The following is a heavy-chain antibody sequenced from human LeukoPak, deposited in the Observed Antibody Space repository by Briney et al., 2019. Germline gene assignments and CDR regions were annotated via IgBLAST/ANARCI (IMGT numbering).Heavy chain of an antibody. V-gene: IGHV3-30*04. J-gene: IGHJ3*02. CDR2: ISYDGSSK. CDR3: ARDKDCGSTTGFNAVDI. D-gene: IGHD2-2*01. CDR1: GFTFSTYE. Sequence: TGGSLRLSCEASGFTFSTYEMHWVRQAPGKGLEWVAVISYDGSSKYYADSVKGRFTISRDNSKNTLYMEMNSLRTEDMAVYYCARDKDCGSTTGFNAVDIWGQGTMVTVSS.